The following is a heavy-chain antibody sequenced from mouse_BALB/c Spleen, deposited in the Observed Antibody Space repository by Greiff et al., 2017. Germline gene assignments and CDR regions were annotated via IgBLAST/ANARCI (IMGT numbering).Heavy chain of an antibody. J-gene: IGHJ3*01. CDR2: INPDSSTI. CDR1: GFDFSRYW. Sequence: EVQLVESGGGLVQPGGSLKLSCAASGFDFSRYWMSWVRQAPGKGLEWIGEINPDSSTINYTPSLKDKFIISRDNAKNTLYLQMSKVRSEDTALYYCARPSSSWFAYWGQGTLVTVSA. CDR3: ARPSSSWFAY. V-gene: IGHV4-1*02. D-gene: IGHD1-1*01.